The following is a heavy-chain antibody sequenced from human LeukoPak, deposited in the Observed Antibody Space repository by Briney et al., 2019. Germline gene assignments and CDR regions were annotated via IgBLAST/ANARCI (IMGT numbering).Heavy chain of an antibody. CDR1: GGSISSYY. J-gene: IGHJ4*02. D-gene: IGHD2-21*02. V-gene: IGHV4-4*07. CDR3: AGSHISAVVTAVYDY. Sequence: PSETLSLTCTVSGGSISSYYWSWIRQPAGKGLEWIGRIYTSGSTNYNPSLKSRVTISLDNSKNQFSLKLSSVTAADTAVYYCAGSHISAVVTAVYDYWGQGTLVTVSS. CDR2: IYTSGST.